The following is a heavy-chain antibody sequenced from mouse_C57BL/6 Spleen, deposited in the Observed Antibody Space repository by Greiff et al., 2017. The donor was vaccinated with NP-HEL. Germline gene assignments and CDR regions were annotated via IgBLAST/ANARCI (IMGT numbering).Heavy chain of an antibody. CDR1: GYTFTSYW. D-gene: IGHD1-1*01. V-gene: IGHV1-55*01. CDR3: ARPGSSFPGYYFDY. CDR2: IYPGSGST. Sequence: QVQLQQPGAELVKPGASVKMSCKASGYTFTSYWITWVKQRPGQGLEWIGDIYPGSGSTNYNEKFKSKATLTVDTSSSTAYMQLSSLTSEDSAVYYCARPGSSFPGYYFDYWGQGTTLTVSS. J-gene: IGHJ2*01.